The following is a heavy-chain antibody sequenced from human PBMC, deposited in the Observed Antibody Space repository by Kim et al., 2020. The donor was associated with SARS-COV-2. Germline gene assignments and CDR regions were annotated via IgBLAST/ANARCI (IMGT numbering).Heavy chain of an antibody. CDR2: ISSSSSYI. D-gene: IGHD3-16*02. Sequence: GGSLRLSCAASGFTFSNYNMNWVRQAPGKGLEWVSSISSSSSYIYYADSVKGRFTISGDNAKNSLYLQMNSLRAEDTAVYYCARAPSGFGGVIVIFPYWSFDLWGRGTLVTVSS. CDR3: ARAPSGFGGVIVIFPYWSFDL. V-gene: IGHV3-21*01. J-gene: IGHJ2*01. CDR1: GFTFSNYN.